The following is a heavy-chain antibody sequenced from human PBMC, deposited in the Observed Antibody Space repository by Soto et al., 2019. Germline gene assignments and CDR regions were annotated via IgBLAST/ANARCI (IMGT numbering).Heavy chain of an antibody. CDR2: ISYDGSNK. CDR1: GFTFSSYG. J-gene: IGHJ6*02. Sequence: GGSLRLSCAASGFTFSSYGMHWVRQAPGKGLEWVAVISYDGSNKYYADSVKGRFTISRDNSKNTLYLQMNSLRAEDTAVYYCAKDRGVPAAMDYYYGMDVWGQGTTVTAP. D-gene: IGHD2-2*01. V-gene: IGHV3-30*18. CDR3: AKDRGVPAAMDYYYGMDV.